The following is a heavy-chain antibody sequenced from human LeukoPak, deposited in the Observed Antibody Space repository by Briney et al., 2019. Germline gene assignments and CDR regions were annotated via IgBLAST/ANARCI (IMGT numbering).Heavy chain of an antibody. CDR1: GNIFTGYY. CDR2: INPNNGDA. V-gene: IGHV1-2*02. D-gene: IGHD6-13*01. CDR3: ARAGAAAVPDWYFDL. J-gene: IGHJ2*01. Sequence: ASVKVSCKTSGNIFTGYYIHWVRQAPGRGLEWMGWINPNNGDANFAQKFQGRVTFTRDSSISTVYMDLSRLRSDDTAVYYCARAGAAAVPDWYFDLWGRGTPVTVSS.